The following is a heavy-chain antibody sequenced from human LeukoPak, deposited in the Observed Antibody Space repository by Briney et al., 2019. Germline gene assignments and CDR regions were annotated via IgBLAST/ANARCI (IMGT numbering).Heavy chain of an antibody. D-gene: IGHD3-22*01. CDR1: GYTFTSYG. Sequence: GASVKVSCKASGYTFTSYGISWVRQAPGQGLEWMGWISAYNGNTNYAQKLQGRVTMTTDTSTSTAYMELRSLRSDDTAVYYCARYYPGSGYYYISFDYWGQGTLVTVSS. CDR3: ARYYPGSGYYYISFDY. J-gene: IGHJ4*02. CDR2: ISAYNGNT. V-gene: IGHV1-18*01.